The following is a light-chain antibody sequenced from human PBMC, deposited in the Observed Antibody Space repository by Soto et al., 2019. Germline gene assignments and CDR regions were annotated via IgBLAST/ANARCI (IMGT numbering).Light chain of an antibody. CDR3: QQYGSSPLLP. J-gene: IGKJ4*01. CDR1: QSVSSSY. V-gene: IGKV3-20*01. Sequence: EIVLTQSPGTLSLSPGERATLSGRASQSVSSSYLAWYQQKPGQAPRLLIYGASSRATGIPDRFSGSGSGTDFTLIISRLEPEDFAVYYCQQYGSSPLLPFGGGTKVEIK. CDR2: GAS.